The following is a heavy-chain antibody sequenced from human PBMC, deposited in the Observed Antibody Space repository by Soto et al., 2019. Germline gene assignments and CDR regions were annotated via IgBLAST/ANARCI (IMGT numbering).Heavy chain of an antibody. CDR2: IYPGDSDT. Sequence: GESLKISCQGSGYTFTNYWIGWVRQMPGKGLEWMGVIYPGDSDTKYSPSFQGQVTFSADKSINTAYLQWTSLKASDTAMYFCGRLTGLPHYYSTDVWGQGTTVTVSS. CDR1: GYTFTNYW. V-gene: IGHV5-51*01. J-gene: IGHJ6*02. CDR3: GRLTGLPHYYSTDV. D-gene: IGHD3-9*01.